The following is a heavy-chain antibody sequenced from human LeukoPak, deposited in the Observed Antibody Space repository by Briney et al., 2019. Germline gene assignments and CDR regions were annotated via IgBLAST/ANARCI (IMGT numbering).Heavy chain of an antibody. Sequence: SETPSLTCAVYGGSFSGYYWSWIRQPPGKGLEWIGEINHSGSTNYNPSLKSRVTISVDTSKNQFSLKLSSVTTADTAVYYCARVPDRGYSYGYRYYFDYWGQGTLVTVSS. CDR2: INHSGST. CDR3: ARVPDRGYSYGYRYYFDY. D-gene: IGHD5-18*01. J-gene: IGHJ4*02. CDR1: GGSFSGYY. V-gene: IGHV4-34*01.